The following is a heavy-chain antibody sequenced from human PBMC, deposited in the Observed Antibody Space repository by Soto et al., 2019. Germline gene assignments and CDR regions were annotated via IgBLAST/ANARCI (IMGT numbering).Heavy chain of an antibody. Sequence: QITLKEAGPTLVKPTETLTLTCTFSGFSFTTTRMGVGWTRQPPGKALEWLAIIYWDGESRYNPLLRRRLTITEDTSKNQVVLTMTNRDPKDTATDYCAHRDSTGTPTYFDSWGQGIPVTVAS. CDR3: AHRDSTGTPTYFDS. J-gene: IGHJ4*02. CDR1: GFSFTTTRMG. V-gene: IGHV2-5*02. D-gene: IGHD1-1*01. CDR2: IYWDGES.